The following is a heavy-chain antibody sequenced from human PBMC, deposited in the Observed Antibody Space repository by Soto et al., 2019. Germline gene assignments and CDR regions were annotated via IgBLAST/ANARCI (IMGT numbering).Heavy chain of an antibody. CDR2: VYTSGDT. CDR1: GDSIRNSH. Sequence: QVQLQESGPGLVKPSETLSLTCAISGDSIRNSHCSWIRQPAGRGLEWIGRVYTSGDTNYNPSLGSRVSMSVDTSNTRLSLKVTSVTAADTDIYYCVRDTGMADLWGQVALVAVSS. V-gene: IGHV4-4*07. J-gene: IGHJ5*02. CDR3: VRDTGMADL. D-gene: IGHD6-13*01.